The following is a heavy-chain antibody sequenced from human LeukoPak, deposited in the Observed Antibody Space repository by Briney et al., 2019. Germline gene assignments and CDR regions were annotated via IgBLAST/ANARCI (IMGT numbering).Heavy chain of an antibody. CDR1: GFIFSNYG. CDR2: ISGSSSLI. CDR3: ARGSEHLDNWFDP. V-gene: IGHV3-48*02. J-gene: IGHJ5*02. Sequence: PGGSLRLSCAASGFIFSNYGMNWVRQAPGKGLEWTSYISGSSSLIHQADSVKGRFTISRDNAKNLVSLQMSSLRDEDTAVYYCARGSEHLDNWFDPWGQGTLVTVSS. D-gene: IGHD1-14*01.